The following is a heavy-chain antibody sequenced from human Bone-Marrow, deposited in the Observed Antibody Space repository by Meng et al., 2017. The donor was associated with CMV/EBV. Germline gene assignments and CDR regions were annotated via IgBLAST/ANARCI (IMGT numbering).Heavy chain of an antibody. V-gene: IGHV4-39*07. Sequence: GSLRLSCTVSGGSISSSSYYWGWIRQPPGKGLEWIGSIYYSGSTYYNPSLKSRVTISVDTSKNQFSLKLSSVTAADTAVYYCARTEGGMGGNRYFDYWGQGTLVTVSP. J-gene: IGHJ4*02. CDR1: GGSISSSSYY. CDR3: ARTEGGMGGNRYFDY. CDR2: IYYSGST. D-gene: IGHD2/OR15-2a*01.